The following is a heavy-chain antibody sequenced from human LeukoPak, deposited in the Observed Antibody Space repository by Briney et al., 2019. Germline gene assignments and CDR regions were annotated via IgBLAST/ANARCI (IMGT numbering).Heavy chain of an antibody. CDR1: GGSFSDYY. CDR2: INHSGST. V-gene: IGHV4-34*01. J-gene: IGHJ4*02. CDR3: ARVYYYDSSGYYLAY. Sequence: PSETLSLTCAVYGGSFSDYYWSWIRQPPGKGLEWIGEINHSGSTNYNPSLKSRVTISVDTSKNQFSLKLTSVTVADTAVYYCARVYYYDSSGYYLAYWGQGNLVTVSS. D-gene: IGHD3-22*01.